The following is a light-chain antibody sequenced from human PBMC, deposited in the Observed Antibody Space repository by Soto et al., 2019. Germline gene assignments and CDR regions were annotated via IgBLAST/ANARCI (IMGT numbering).Light chain of an antibody. J-gene: IGKJ1*01. CDR3: QQTYTIPPT. CDR1: QSISSW. CDR2: KAS. V-gene: IGKV1-5*03. Sequence: DIQMTQSPSTLSASVGDRVTITCRASQSISSWLAWYQQKPGKAPKLLIYKASSLESGVPSRFSGSGSGTEFTLTISSLQPDDFATYYCQQTYTIPPTFGQGTKVDI.